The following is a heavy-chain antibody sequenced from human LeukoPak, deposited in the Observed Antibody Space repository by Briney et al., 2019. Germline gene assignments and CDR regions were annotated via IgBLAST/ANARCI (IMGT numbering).Heavy chain of an antibody. J-gene: IGHJ4*02. CDR1: GFTFNNYV. CDR2: ISGSGASK. Sequence: GGSLRLSCAASGFTFNNYVMSWVRQAPGKGLEWVSGISGSGASKVYADSVRGRFTISRDNSKNTLYLQMNSLGAADTAVYYCARFGGFDYWGQGTLVTVFS. CDR3: ARFGGFDY. V-gene: IGHV3-23*01. D-gene: IGHD3-10*01.